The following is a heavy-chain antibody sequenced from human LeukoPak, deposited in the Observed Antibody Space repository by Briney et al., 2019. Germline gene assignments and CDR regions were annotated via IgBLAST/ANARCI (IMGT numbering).Heavy chain of an antibody. J-gene: IGHJ5*02. CDR1: GGSISSYY. Sequence: SETLSLTCTVSGGSISSYYWSWIRQPAGKGLEWVGRIYASGSTDYNPSLKSRVTMSVDTSKNQFSLKLTSVTAADTAVYYCARAARVVQYYWFDPWGQGTLVTVSS. CDR3: ARAARVVQYYWFDP. CDR2: IYASGST. D-gene: IGHD2-15*01. V-gene: IGHV4-4*07.